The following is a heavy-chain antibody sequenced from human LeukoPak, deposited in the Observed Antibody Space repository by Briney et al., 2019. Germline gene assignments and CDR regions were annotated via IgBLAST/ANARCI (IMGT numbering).Heavy chain of an antibody. Sequence: ASVKVSCKASGYTFTGYYMHWVRQAPGQGLEWMGWINPNSGGTNYAQKFQGRVTMTRDTSISTAYMELSRLRSDDTAVYYCARDPPQYYYGSGSFDPWGQGTLVTVSS. J-gene: IGHJ5*02. CDR3: ARDPPQYYYGSGSFDP. CDR2: INPNSGGT. CDR1: GYTFTGYY. V-gene: IGHV1-2*02. D-gene: IGHD3-10*01.